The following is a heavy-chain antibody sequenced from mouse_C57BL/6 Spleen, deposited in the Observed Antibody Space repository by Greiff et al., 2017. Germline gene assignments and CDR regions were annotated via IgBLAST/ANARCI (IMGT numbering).Heavy chain of an antibody. CDR2: INPNNGGT. J-gene: IGHJ2*01. CDR1: GYTFTDYN. D-gene: IGHD1-1*01. Sequence: EVQLQQSGPELVKPGASVKIPCKASGYTFTDYNMDWVKQSHGKSLEWIGDINPNNGGTIYNQKFKSKATLTVDTSSSTAYMQLSSLTSEDSAVYYGARRGAGVVHFDYWGQGTTLTVSS. V-gene: IGHV1-18*01. CDR3: ARRGAGVVHFDY.